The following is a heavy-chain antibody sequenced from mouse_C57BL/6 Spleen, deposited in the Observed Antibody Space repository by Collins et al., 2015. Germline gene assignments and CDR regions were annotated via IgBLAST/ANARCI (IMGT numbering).Heavy chain of an antibody. J-gene: IGHJ4*01. D-gene: IGHD2-14*01. CDR3: ARGVRLDYAMDY. V-gene: IGHV1-87*01. CDR2: IYPGDGDT. CDR1: GYTFTSYW. Sequence: QVQLQQSGAELARPGASVKLSCKASGYTFTSYWMQWVKQRPGQGLEWIGAIYPGDGDTRYTQKFKGKATLTADKSSSTAYMQLSSLASEDSAVYYCARGVRLDYAMDYWGQGTSVTVSS.